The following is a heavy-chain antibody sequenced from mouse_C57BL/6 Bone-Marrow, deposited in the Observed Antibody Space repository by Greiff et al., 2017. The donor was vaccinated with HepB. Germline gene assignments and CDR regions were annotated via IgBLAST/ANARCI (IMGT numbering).Heavy chain of an antibody. CDR2: ISSGGSYT. CDR3: ARQGYYGSSSWFAY. Sequence: EVMLVESGGDLVKPGGSLKLSCAASGFTFSSYGMSWVRQTPDKRLEWVATISSGGSYTYYPDSVKGRFTISRDNAKNTLYLQMSSLKSEDTAMYYCARQGYYGSSSWFAYWGQGTLVTVS. CDR1: GFTFSSYG. D-gene: IGHD1-1*01. J-gene: IGHJ3*01. V-gene: IGHV5-6*01.